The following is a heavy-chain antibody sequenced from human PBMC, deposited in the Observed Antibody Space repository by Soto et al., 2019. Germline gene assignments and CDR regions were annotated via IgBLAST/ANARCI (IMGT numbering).Heavy chain of an antibody. J-gene: IGHJ4*02. CDR2: IYPGDSDT. Sequence: GESLKISCKGSGYSFTSYWIGWVRQMPGKGLEWMGIIYPGDSDTRYSPSFQGQVTISADKSISTAYLQWSSLKASDTAMYYCARHTRRGSSGSYEGVYWGQGTLVTVSS. D-gene: IGHD1-26*01. CDR1: GYSFTSYW. CDR3: ARHTRRGSSGSYEGVY. V-gene: IGHV5-51*01.